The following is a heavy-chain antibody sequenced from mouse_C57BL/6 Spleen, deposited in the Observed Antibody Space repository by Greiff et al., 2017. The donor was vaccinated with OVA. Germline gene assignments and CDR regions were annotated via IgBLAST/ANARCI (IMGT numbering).Heavy chain of an antibody. Sequence: QVQLKQPGAELVKPGASVKMSCKASGYTFTSYWITWVKQRPGQGLEWIGDIYPGSGSTNNNEKFKSKATLTVDTSSSTAYMQLSSLTSEDSAVYYCLLSSFAYWGQGTLVTVSA. J-gene: IGHJ3*01. V-gene: IGHV1-55*01. D-gene: IGHD1-1*02. CDR1: GYTFTSYW. CDR2: IYPGSGST. CDR3: LLSSFAY.